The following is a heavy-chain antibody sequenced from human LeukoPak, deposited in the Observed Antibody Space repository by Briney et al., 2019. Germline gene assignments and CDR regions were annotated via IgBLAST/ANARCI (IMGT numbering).Heavy chain of an antibody. Sequence: VASVKVSCKASGYTFTGYYMDWVRQAPGQGLEWMGGIIPIFGTANYAQKFQGRVTITADESTSTAYMELSSLRSEDTAVYYCARAMGGYSYGYAHFDYWGQGTLVTVSS. CDR2: IIPIFGTA. CDR1: GYTFTGYY. D-gene: IGHD5-18*01. V-gene: IGHV1-69*13. CDR3: ARAMGGYSYGYAHFDY. J-gene: IGHJ4*02.